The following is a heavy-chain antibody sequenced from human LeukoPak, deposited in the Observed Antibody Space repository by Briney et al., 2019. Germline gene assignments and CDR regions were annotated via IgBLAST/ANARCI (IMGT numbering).Heavy chain of an antibody. Sequence: GGSLRLSCAASGFTFSSYAMTWVRQAPGKGLERVSAISGSGGSTYYADSVKGRFSISRDNSKNTLYLQMNSLRAEDTAVYYCAKDRYGGNSVIFSEYFQHWGQGTLVTVSS. CDR2: ISGSGGST. D-gene: IGHD4-23*01. J-gene: IGHJ1*01. CDR1: GFTFSSYA. V-gene: IGHV3-23*01. CDR3: AKDRYGGNSVIFSEYFQH.